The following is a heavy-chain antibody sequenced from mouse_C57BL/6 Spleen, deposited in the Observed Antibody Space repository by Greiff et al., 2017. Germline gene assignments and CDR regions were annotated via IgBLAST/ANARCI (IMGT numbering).Heavy chain of an antibody. CDR3: TRRETTVVAWYFDV. D-gene: IGHD1-1*01. Sequence: QVQLQQSGAELVRPGASVTLSCKASGYTFTDYEMHWVKQTPVHGLEWIGAIDPETGGTAYNQKFKGKAILTADKSSSTAYMELRSLTSEDSAVYYVTRRETTVVAWYFDVWGTGTTVTVSS. J-gene: IGHJ1*03. CDR2: IDPETGGT. V-gene: IGHV1-15*01. CDR1: GYTFTDYE.